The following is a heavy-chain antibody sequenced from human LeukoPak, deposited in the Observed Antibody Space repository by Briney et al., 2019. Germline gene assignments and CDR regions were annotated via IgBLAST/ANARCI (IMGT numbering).Heavy chain of an antibody. Sequence: PGGSLRLSCAPSGFTFSHYWMTWVRQAPGKGLEWVANINPDGSQSYYVDSMKGRFTASRDNARNSLYLQMNSLKVEDTAVYYCARWLTMETAAWGIDYWGKGAQVTVSS. CDR2: INPDGSQS. D-gene: IGHD4/OR15-4a*01. CDR1: GFTFSHYW. V-gene: IGHV3-7*03. CDR3: ARWLTMETAAWGIDY. J-gene: IGHJ4*02.